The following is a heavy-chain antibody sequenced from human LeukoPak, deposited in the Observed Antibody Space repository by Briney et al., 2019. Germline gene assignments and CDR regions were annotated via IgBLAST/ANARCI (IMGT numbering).Heavy chain of an antibody. CDR2: ISAYNGNT. CDR1: GYTFTSYG. Sequence: ASVKVSCKASGYTFTSYGISWVRQAPGQGLEWMGWISAYNGNTNYAQELQGRVTMTTDTSTSTAYMELRSLRSDDTAVYYCARGSKRFGVVTFDYWGQGTLVTVSS. D-gene: IGHD3-3*01. J-gene: IGHJ4*02. CDR3: ARGSKRFGVVTFDY. V-gene: IGHV1-18*01.